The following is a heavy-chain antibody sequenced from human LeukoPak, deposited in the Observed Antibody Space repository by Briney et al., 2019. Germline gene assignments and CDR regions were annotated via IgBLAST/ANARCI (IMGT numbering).Heavy chain of an antibody. V-gene: IGHV4-59*01. CDR3: ASYSNAVVGARWFDH. CDR1: GGSLSTYY. J-gene: IGHJ5*02. Sequence: SSETLSLTCTVSGGSLSTYYWSWIRQPPGKELEWIGYIYYSGSTNYNPSLKSRVTISLDTSKNQFSLKLSSVTAADTAVYFCASYSNAVVGARWFDHWGQGTLVTVSS. CDR2: IYYSGST. D-gene: IGHD2-21*01.